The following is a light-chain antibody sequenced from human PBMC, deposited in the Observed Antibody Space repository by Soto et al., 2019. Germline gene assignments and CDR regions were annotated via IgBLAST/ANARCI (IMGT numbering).Light chain of an antibody. CDR2: DVR. CDR3: TSYTSSSGYV. V-gene: IGLV2-14*01. Sequence: QSALTQPVSVSGSPSQSTTMTCTGTSSDVDAYNYVYWYRQHPGKAPKLLIYDVRNRPSRVSTPFSGSKSGNTASLIISGLQAEDEADYYCTSYTSSSGYVFGTGTKVTVL. CDR1: SSDVDAYNY. J-gene: IGLJ1*01.